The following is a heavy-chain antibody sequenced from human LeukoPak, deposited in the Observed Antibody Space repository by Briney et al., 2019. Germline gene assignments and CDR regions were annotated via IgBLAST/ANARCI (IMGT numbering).Heavy chain of an antibody. Sequence: GESLKISCKGSGYSFTSYWIGWVRQMPGKGLEWMGIIYPGDSDTTYSPSFQGQGTSSADKSINTAYLQCSSLKASDTALYYCARRDGYCSSTSCYADYYYGMDVWGQGTTVTVSS. CDR3: ARRDGYCSSTSCYADYYYGMDV. J-gene: IGHJ6*02. CDR1: GYSFTSYW. V-gene: IGHV5-51*01. CDR2: IYPGDSDT. D-gene: IGHD2-2*01.